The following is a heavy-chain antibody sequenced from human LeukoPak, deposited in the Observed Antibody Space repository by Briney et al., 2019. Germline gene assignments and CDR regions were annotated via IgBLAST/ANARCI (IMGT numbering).Heavy chain of an antibody. CDR2: ISYDGSNK. V-gene: IGHV3-30-3*01. CDR3: ARGSSGYQYHFDY. D-gene: IGHD3-22*01. CDR1: GFTFSSYA. J-gene: IGHJ4*02. Sequence: HAGGSLRLSCAASGFTFSSYAMHWVRQAPGKGLEWVAVISYDGSNKYYADSVKGRFTISRDNSKNTLYLQMNSLRAEDTAVYYCARGSSGYQYHFDYWGQGTLVTV.